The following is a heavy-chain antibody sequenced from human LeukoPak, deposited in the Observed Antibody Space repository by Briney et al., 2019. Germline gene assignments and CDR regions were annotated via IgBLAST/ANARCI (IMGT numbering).Heavy chain of an antibody. CDR1: GFTFSSYA. Sequence: GGSLRVSCAASGFTFSSYAMTWVRQAPGKGLEWVSGISGNGGSTYYADSVKGRFTVSRDNSQNALYLQMNSLRAEDTAVYYCAEDVSSVVTSPWDAFDIWGQGTMVTVSS. CDR3: AEDVSSVVTSPWDAFDI. J-gene: IGHJ3*02. V-gene: IGHV3-23*01. D-gene: IGHD2-21*02. CDR2: ISGNGGST.